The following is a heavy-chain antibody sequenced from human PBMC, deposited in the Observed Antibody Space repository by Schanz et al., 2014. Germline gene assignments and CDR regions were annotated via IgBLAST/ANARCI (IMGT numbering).Heavy chain of an antibody. J-gene: IGHJ4*02. D-gene: IGHD5-12*01. CDR1: GFTFSSYW. CDR3: VRIYSGYSGGYLDY. Sequence: EVQLVESGGGLVQPGGSLRLSCAASGFTFSSYWMSWVRQAPGKGLEWVANIKHDGSEKYYVDSVKGRFTISRDNAKNSLYLQMSSLRAEDTAVYYCVRIYSGYSGGYLDYWGQGTLVTVSS. V-gene: IGHV3-7*01. CDR2: IKHDGSEK.